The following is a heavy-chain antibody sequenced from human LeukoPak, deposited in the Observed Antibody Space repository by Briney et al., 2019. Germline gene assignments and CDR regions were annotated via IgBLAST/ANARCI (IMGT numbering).Heavy chain of an antibody. CDR3: AKHLRRRFFSKTLGFDP. D-gene: IGHD3-3*01. J-gene: IGHJ5*02. CDR1: SGSISTSNYY. Sequence: SETLSLTCTVSSGSISTSNYYWGWVRQPPGKALEWIGNIFYSGSTYYSPSLKSRVTISLDTSKNQFSLKLSSVTAADTAVYYCAKHLRRRFFSKTLGFDPWGQGTLVTVSS. CDR2: IFYSGST. V-gene: IGHV4-39*01.